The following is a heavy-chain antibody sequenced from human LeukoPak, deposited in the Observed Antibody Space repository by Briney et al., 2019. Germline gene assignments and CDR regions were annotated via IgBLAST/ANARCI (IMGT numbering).Heavy chain of an antibody. CDR1: GYTFTGYY. Sequence: ASVKVSCKASGYTFTGYYMHWVRQAPGQGLEWMGWINPNTGGTNYAQKFQGRVTMTRDTTINTAYMELTSLTSDDTAVYYCASYPRYSSSPPFDYWGQGTLVTVSS. D-gene: IGHD6-6*01. J-gene: IGHJ4*02. CDR3: ASYPRYSSSPPFDY. CDR2: INPNTGGT. V-gene: IGHV1-2*02.